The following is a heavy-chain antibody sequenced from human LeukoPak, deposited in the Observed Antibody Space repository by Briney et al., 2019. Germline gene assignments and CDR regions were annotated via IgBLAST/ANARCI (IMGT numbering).Heavy chain of an antibody. D-gene: IGHD3-10*01. CDR3: ARIWPDL. V-gene: IGHV4-39*07. J-gene: IGHJ2*01. Sequence: TSETLSLTCTVFGDSISTSSYYWGWIRQPPGKGLEWIGSISYSGSTNYNPSLKSRVTISVDTSKKQFSLRLNSMTAADTAVYYCARIWPDLWGRGTLVTVSS. CDR2: ISYSGST. CDR1: GDSISTSSYY.